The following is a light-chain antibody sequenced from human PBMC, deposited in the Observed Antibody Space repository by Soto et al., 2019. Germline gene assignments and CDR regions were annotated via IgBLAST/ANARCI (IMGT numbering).Light chain of an antibody. CDR2: GTT. CDR1: SSYD. CDR3: QSYDSSLTVSYV. V-gene: IGLV1-40*01. J-gene: IGLJ1*01. Sequence: QSVLTQPPSVSGAPGQTVTICCTGSSSYDVHWYRQLPGTAPKLLIYGTTNRPSGVPDRFSGSKSGTSASLAITGLQAEDEADYYCQSYDSSLTVSYVFGTGTKVTVL.